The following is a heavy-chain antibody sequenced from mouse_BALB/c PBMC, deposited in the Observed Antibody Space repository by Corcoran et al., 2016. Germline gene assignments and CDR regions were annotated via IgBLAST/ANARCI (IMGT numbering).Heavy chain of an antibody. CDR2: INPYNDGT. Sequence: EVQLQQSGPVLVKPGASVKMSCNAPGYTFTSYVMHWVKQKPGQGLEWIGYINPYNDGTKYNEKFKGKATLTSDKSSSTAYMELSSLTSEDSAVYYCARLYPGIAMDYWGQGTSVTVSS. V-gene: IGHV1S136*01. CDR1: GYTFTSYV. CDR3: ARLYPGIAMDY. J-gene: IGHJ4*01.